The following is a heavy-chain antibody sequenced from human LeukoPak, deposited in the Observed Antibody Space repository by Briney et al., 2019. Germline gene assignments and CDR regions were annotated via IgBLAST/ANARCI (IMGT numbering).Heavy chain of an antibody. CDR3: AKDVRVGGGGMDV. CDR2: IGGSGGAT. V-gene: IGHV3-23*01. Sequence: GGSLRLSCTDSGFTFSSYWMSWVRQAPGQGLEWVSGIGGSGGATYYADSVKGRFTISRDNSKNTESLQMNSLRGEDTAVYYCAKDVRVGGGGMDVWGQGTPVTVSS. J-gene: IGHJ6*02. CDR1: GFTFSSYW. D-gene: IGHD1-26*01.